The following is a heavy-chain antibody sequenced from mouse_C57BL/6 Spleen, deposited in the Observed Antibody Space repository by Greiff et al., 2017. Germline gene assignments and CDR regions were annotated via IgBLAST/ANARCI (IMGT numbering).Heavy chain of an antibody. Sequence: QVQLQQSGAELMKPGASVKLSCKATGYTFTGYWIEWVKQRPGHGLEWIGEILPGSGSTNYNEKFKGKATFTADTSSNTAYMQLSSLTTEDSAISYCASFGGYYVDYYAMDYWGQGTSVTVSS. D-gene: IGHD2-3*01. CDR2: ILPGSGST. CDR3: ASFGGYYVDYYAMDY. J-gene: IGHJ4*01. V-gene: IGHV1-9*01. CDR1: GYTFTGYW.